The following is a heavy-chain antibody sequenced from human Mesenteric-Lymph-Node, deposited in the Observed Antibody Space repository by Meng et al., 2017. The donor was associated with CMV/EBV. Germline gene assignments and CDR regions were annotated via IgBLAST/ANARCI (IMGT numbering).Heavy chain of an antibody. J-gene: IGHJ4*02. V-gene: IGHV4-59*01. CDR1: EFAFRNYA. D-gene: IGHD3-10*01. Sequence: ESLKISCAASEFAFRNYAMSWVRQAPGKGLEWIGYIYYSGSTNYNPSLKSRVTISVDTSKNQFSLKLSSVTAADTAVYYCARGTLGGRGDYFDYWGQGTLVTVSS. CDR3: ARGTLGGRGDYFDY. CDR2: IYYSGST.